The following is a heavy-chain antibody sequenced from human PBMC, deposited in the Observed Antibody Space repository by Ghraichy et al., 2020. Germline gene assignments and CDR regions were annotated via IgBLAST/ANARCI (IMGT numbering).Heavy chain of an antibody. D-gene: IGHD3-9*01. V-gene: IGHV3-21*01. Sequence: GESLNISCAASGFTFSSYSMNWVRQAPGKGLEWVSSISSSSSYIYYADSVKGRFTISRDNAKNSLYLQMNSLRAEDTAVYYCASGALSQNPRYFQHWGQGTLVTVSS. CDR2: ISSSSSYI. CDR1: GFTFSSYS. CDR3: ASGALSQNPRYFQH. J-gene: IGHJ1*01.